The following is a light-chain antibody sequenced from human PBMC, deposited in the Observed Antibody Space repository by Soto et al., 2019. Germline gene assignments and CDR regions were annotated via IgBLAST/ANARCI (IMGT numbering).Light chain of an antibody. CDR1: RNVGSY. V-gene: IGKV3-11*01. Sequence: IVMTQSPATLSVSPGERPTLSCRASRNVGSYLAWYQQKPGQAPRLLIYDASNRATGIPARFSGSGSGTDFTLTISSLEPEDFAVYYCQQRSNWPPTFGQGTRLEI. CDR2: DAS. J-gene: IGKJ5*01. CDR3: QQRSNWPPT.